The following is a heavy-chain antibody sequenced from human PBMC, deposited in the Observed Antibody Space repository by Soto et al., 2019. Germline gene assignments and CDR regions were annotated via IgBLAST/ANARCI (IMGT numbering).Heavy chain of an antibody. V-gene: IGHV1-18*04. J-gene: IGHJ5*02. CDR1: GYTFTSYG. CDR3: ARDRNDFWSGYPNNWFDP. D-gene: IGHD3-3*01. CDR2: ISAYNGNT. Sequence: QVQLVQSGAEVKKPGASVKVSCKASGYTFTSYGISWVRQAPGQGLEWMGWISAYNGNTNYAQKLKGRVTMTTDTSTSTAYMELRSLRSDDTAVYYCARDRNDFWSGYPNNWFDPWGQGTLVTVSS.